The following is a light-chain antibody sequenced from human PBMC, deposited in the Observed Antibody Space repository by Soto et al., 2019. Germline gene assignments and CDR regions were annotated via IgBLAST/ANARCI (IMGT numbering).Light chain of an antibody. Sequence: DIVMTQSPDSLAVSLGERATITCRASQGISTSLAWYQQKPGRAPKLLIYATSTLQSGVPSRFSGGGSATDFTLAISSLQPEDFATYYCQQLHSYPYTFGQGTKVDIK. CDR2: ATS. CDR3: QQLHSYPYT. CDR1: QGISTS. J-gene: IGKJ2*01. V-gene: IGKV1-9*01.